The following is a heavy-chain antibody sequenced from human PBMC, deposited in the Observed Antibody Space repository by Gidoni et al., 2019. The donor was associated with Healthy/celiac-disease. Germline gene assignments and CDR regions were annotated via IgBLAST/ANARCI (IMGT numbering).Heavy chain of an antibody. D-gene: IGHD3-10*01. J-gene: IGHJ3*02. CDR2: SSSCSSYR. Sequence: EVQLVESGGGLVKPGGSLRLSCAASGFTFSSYSLNWVRQAPGKGLEWVSSSSSCSSYRYYADAVKCRFTISRDNAKNSLYLQMNSLRAEDTAVYYCARDSALYYGSGSYYSDAFDIWGQGTMVTVSS. V-gene: IGHV3-21*01. CDR3: ARDSALYYGSGSYYSDAFDI. CDR1: GFTFSSYS.